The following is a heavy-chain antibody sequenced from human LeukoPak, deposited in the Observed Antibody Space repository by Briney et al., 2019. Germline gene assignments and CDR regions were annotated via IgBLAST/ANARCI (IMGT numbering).Heavy chain of an antibody. Sequence: GGSLRLSCAASGFTFSSYWMHWVRQPPGKGLVWVSRINSDGTSTNYADSVKGRFTISRDNAKNTLYLQMNSLRAEDTAVYYCAKSIVGATGDAFDIWGQGTMVTVSS. CDR1: GFTFSSYW. D-gene: IGHD1-26*01. J-gene: IGHJ3*02. V-gene: IGHV3-74*01. CDR2: INSDGTST. CDR3: AKSIVGATGDAFDI.